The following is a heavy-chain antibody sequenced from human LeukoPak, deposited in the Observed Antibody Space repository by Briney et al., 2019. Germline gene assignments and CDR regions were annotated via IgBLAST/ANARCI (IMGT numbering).Heavy chain of an antibody. Sequence: GGSLRLSCAASGFTFSSYWMSWVRQAPGKGLEWVANIKQDGSEKYYVDSVKGRFTISRDNAKNSLYLQMNSLKAEDTAVYYCTRVVLVGTTYSYFDYWGQGTLVTVSS. D-gene: IGHD1-26*01. J-gene: IGHJ4*02. CDR2: IKQDGSEK. V-gene: IGHV3-7*03. CDR1: GFTFSSYW. CDR3: TRVVLVGTTYSYFDY.